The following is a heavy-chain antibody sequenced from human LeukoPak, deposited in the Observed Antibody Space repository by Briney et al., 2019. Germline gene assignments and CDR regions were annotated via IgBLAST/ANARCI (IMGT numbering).Heavy chain of an antibody. CDR2: ISSSGTTI. CDR1: GFTFSSYN. J-gene: IGHJ6*03. V-gene: IGHV3-48*01. D-gene: IGHD2/OR15-2a*01. Sequence: GGSLRLSCAASGFTFSSYNMNWVRQAPGKGLEWVSYISSSGTTIYYADSVKGRFTISRDNAKNSLYLQMNSLRAEDTAVYYCARVDSNSYYYYYMDVWDKGTTVTVSS. CDR3: ARVDSNSYYYYYMDV.